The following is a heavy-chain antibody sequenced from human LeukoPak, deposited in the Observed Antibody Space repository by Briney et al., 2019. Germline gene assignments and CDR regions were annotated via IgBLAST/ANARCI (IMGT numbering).Heavy chain of an antibody. Sequence: PGGSLRLSCAASGFTFSSYAMSWVRQAPGKGLEWVSGISGSGGITYSADSVKGRFTISRDDSQNIVYLQMDSLRAEDMALYYCTTRLRNHFDYWGQGTQVTVSS. CDR1: GFTFSSYA. CDR2: ISGSGGIT. CDR3: TTRLRNHFDY. V-gene: IGHV3-23*01. D-gene: IGHD5-12*01. J-gene: IGHJ4*02.